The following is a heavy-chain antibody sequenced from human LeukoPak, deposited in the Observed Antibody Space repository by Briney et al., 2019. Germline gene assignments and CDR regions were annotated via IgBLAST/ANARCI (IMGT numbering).Heavy chain of an antibody. Sequence: PSETLSLTCTVSGGAIRSHYWNWIRQPAGKGLEWIGRIYSSGYTNDNPFLKSRITMSVDMSKNQFSLRLNSVTAADTAVYYYARGEHSVDAWGQGMLVTVSS. D-gene: IGHD1/OR15-1a*01. V-gene: IGHV4-4*07. J-gene: IGHJ5*02. CDR1: GGAIRSHY. CDR2: IYSSGYT. CDR3: ARGEHSVDA.